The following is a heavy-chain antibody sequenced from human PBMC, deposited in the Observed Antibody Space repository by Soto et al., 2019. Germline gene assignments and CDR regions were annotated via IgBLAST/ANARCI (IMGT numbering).Heavy chain of an antibody. CDR2: VNPIVGMS. V-gene: IGHV1-69*02. CDR1: GGTFNSYT. Sequence: QVQLVQSGAEVKKPGSSVKVSCAASGGTFNSYTINWVRQAPGQGLEWVGRVNPIVGMSSSAQKFQGRVKISADKSTSKAYMDLTSLKSEDTAVYYCATSYGSGSAHFDYWGQGTLVTVSS. D-gene: IGHD3-10*01. CDR3: ATSYGSGSAHFDY. J-gene: IGHJ4*02.